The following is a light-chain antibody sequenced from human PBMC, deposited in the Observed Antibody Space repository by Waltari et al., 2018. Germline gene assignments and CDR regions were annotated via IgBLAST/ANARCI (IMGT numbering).Light chain of an antibody. V-gene: IGLV2-14*03. J-gene: IGLJ2*01. CDR3: SSDTNTFVV. CDR2: EVN. CDR1: SITIGGYNY. Sequence: QSALAQPASVSGTPGPSIAISCPGSSITIGGYNYGSWYQQSPDNAPKLLSYEVNKRPPGGSTRFSGSQSGNSASLTISEIQAEDEADYYCSSDTNTFVVFGGGTKLTVL.